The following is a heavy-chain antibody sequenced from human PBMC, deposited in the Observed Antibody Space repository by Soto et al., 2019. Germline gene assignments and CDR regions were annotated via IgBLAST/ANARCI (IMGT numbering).Heavy chain of an antibody. J-gene: IGHJ4*02. Sequence: GGSLRLSCAASGFTFSSYGMHWVRQAPGKGLEWVAVVCYDGSNTHYADSVKGRFTISRDSSKNTLSLEMTSLRAEDTAVYYCAKGGRQWLVTSDFNYWGQGALVTVSS. V-gene: IGHV3-30*02. CDR3: AKGGRQWLVTSDFNY. CDR2: VCYDGSNT. CDR1: GFTFSSYG. D-gene: IGHD6-19*01.